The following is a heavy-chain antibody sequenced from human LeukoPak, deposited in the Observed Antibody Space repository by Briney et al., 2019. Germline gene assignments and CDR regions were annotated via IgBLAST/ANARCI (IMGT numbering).Heavy chain of an antibody. Sequence: PSATLSLTCTVSGGSMTSYYWTWIRQPPGKGLEWIGYIYYSGSTNYNPSLKSRVTISVDTSKNQFSLKLSSVTAADTAVYYCARANYYDRSGRAFDIWGQGTMVTVSS. J-gene: IGHJ3*02. CDR3: ARANYYDRSGRAFDI. CDR2: IYYSGST. V-gene: IGHV4-59*01. CDR1: GGSMTSYY. D-gene: IGHD3-22*01.